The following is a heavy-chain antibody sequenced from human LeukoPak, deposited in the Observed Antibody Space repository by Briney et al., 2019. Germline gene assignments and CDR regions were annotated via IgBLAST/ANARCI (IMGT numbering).Heavy chain of an antibody. CDR2: ISGSGGST. J-gene: IGHJ4*02. D-gene: IGHD4-11*01. CDR3: AKGGGVSMTTSLYFDY. Sequence: GGSLRLSCAASGFTFSSYAMSWVRQAPGKGLEWVSAISGSGGSTYCADSVKGRFTISRDNSKNTLYLQMNSLRAEDTAVYYCAKGGGVSMTTSLYFDYWGQGTLVTVSS. V-gene: IGHV3-23*01. CDR1: GFTFSSYA.